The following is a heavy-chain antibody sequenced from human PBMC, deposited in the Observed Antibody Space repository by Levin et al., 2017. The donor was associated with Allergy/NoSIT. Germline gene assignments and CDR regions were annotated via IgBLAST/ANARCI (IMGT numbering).Heavy chain of an antibody. V-gene: IGHV1-69*13. CDR3: ARDRGIVGVGNWFDP. Sequence: VASVKVSCKASGGTFSSYAISWVRQAPGQGLEWMGGIIPIFGTANYAQKFQGRVTITADESTSTAYMELSSLRSEDTAVYYCARDRGIVGVGNWFDPWGQGTLVTVSS. CDR1: GGTFSSYA. CDR2: IIPIFGTA. J-gene: IGHJ5*02. D-gene: IGHD1-26*01.